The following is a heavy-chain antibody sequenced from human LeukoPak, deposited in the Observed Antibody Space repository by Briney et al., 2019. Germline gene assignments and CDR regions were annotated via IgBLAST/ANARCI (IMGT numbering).Heavy chain of an antibody. CDR3: ARPPYSSSWDPGWFDP. CDR2: ISRSTNYT. D-gene: IGHD6-13*01. J-gene: IGHJ5*02. Sequence: GGSLRLSCAASGFTFSSYYMNWVRQAPGKGLEWVSSISRSTNYTYYADSVKGRFTISRDNAKNTLYLQMNSLRVEDTAVYYCARPPYSSSWDPGWFDPWGQGTLITVSS. V-gene: IGHV3-21*01. CDR1: GFTFSSYY.